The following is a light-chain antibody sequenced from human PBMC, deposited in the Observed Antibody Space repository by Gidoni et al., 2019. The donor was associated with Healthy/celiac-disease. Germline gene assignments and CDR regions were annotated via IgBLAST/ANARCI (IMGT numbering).Light chain of an antibody. J-gene: IGKJ3*01. CDR2: AAS. CDR1: QSISSY. CDR3: QQSYSTLFT. V-gene: IGKV1-39*01. Sequence: DIQITQFPSSLSASVGDRVTNTCRASQSISSYLNWYQHKPGKATKLLIYAASSLQSGVPSRFSGSGSGTDFTLTISSLQPEDFATYYCQQSYSTLFTFGPGTKVDIK.